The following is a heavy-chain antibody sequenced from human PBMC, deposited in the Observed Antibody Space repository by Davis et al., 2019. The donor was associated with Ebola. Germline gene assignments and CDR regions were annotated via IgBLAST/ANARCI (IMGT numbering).Heavy chain of an antibody. J-gene: IGHJ6*02. D-gene: IGHD1-26*01. Sequence: GESLKISCAASGFTFSSYWMSWVRQAPGKGLEWVANIKQDGSEKYYVDSVKGRFTISRDNAKNTLYLQMNSLRAEDTAVYYCARDRAVGGYYYGMDVWGQGTTVTVSS. CDR3: ARDRAVGGYYYGMDV. CDR1: GFTFSSYW. CDR2: IKQDGSEK. V-gene: IGHV3-7*01.